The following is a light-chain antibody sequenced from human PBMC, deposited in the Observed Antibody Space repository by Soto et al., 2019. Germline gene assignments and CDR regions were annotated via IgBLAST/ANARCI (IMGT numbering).Light chain of an antibody. J-gene: IGLJ1*01. Sequence: QSVLTQAASVSGSAGQTITISCTSTTSFVSTYNFVSWYQQHPGKAPQALIYEGTKRPSGVSNRFSGSTSGSTAALTISGLQTEDEADYYCCSYVGASIYVFGTGTKV. V-gene: IGLV2-23*01. CDR1: TSFVSTYNF. CDR3: CSYVGASIYV. CDR2: EGT.